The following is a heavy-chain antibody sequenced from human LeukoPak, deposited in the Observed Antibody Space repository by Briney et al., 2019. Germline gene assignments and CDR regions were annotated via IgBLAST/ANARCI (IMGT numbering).Heavy chain of an antibody. V-gene: IGHV1-18*01. Sequence: ASVKVSCKASGYTFTSYGISWVRQAPGQGLEWMGWISAYNGNTNYAQKLQGRVTMTTDTSTSTAYMELRSLRSDDTAVYYCARDMVVRGKFAAAVLYWGQGTLVTVSS. CDR2: ISAYNGNT. CDR1: GYTFTSYG. D-gene: IGHD2-21*01. J-gene: IGHJ4*02. CDR3: ARDMVVRGKFAAAVLY.